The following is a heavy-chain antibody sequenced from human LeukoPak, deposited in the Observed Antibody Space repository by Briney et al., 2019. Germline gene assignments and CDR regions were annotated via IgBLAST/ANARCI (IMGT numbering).Heavy chain of an antibody. J-gene: IGHJ4*02. V-gene: IGHV1-69*04. CDR3: ARDWEGYCVGTTCPAFDY. D-gene: IGHD2-2*01. CDR1: GYTFTSYA. Sequence: SVKVSCKASGYTFTSYAISWVRQASGQGLEWMGRIIPVLGIPTYAQKFQGRVTINADKSTSTAYMELSSLRSDDTAVYFCARDWEGYCVGTTCPAFDYWGQGTLVTVSS. CDR2: IIPVLGIP.